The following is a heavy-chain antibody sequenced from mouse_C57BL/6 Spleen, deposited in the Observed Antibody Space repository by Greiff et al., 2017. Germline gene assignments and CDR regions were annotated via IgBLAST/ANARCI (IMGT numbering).Heavy chain of an antibody. CDR1: GYTFTSYW. Sequence: QVQLQQSGAELVKPGASVKMSCKASGYTFTSYWITWVKQRPGQGLEWIGDIYPGSGSTNYNEKFKSKATLTVDTSSSTAYMQLSSLTSEDSAVYYCARNDGYLCYFVYWGQGTTLTVSS. J-gene: IGHJ2*01. CDR2: IYPGSGST. D-gene: IGHD2-3*01. V-gene: IGHV1-55*01. CDR3: ARNDGYLCYFVY.